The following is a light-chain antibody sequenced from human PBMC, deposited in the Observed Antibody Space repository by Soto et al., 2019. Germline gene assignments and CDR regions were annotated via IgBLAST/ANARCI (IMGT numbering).Light chain of an antibody. J-gene: IGLJ2*01. V-gene: IGLV2-8*01. CDR3: CSYAGPYTLL. Sequence: QSVLTQPPSASGSPGQSVTISCTGTSSDVGGYNYVSWYQQHPGKAPKLMIYEVSKRPSGVPDRFSGSKSGNMASLTVSGLQAEDEADYYCCSYAGPYTLLFGGGTKLTVL. CDR2: EVS. CDR1: SSDVGGYNY.